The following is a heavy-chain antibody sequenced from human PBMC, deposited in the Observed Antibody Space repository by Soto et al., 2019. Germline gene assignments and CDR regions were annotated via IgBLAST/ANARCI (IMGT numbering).Heavy chain of an antibody. CDR3: AKDLKAYGPGYLDV. D-gene: IGHD3-10*01. CDR1: GFTFDDYA. J-gene: IGHJ6*02. V-gene: IGHV3-9*01. CDR2: ISCNSGSI. Sequence: GGSLRLSCAASGFTFDDYAMHWVRQAPGKGLEWVSGISCNSGSIGYADSVKGRFTISRDNAKNSLYLQMNSLRAEDTAWYYCAKDLKAYGPGYLDVWGQGTTVTVSS.